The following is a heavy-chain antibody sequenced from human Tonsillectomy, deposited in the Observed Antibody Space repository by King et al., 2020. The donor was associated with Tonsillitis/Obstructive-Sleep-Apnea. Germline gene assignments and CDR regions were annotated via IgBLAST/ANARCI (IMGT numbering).Heavy chain of an antibody. Sequence: VQLVESGGGLVQPGGSLRLSCAASGFTFSSYEMNWVRQAPGKGLEWVSYISSGDSTIYYADSVSGRFTISRDNAKNSLYLQMNGLRAEDTVVYYCARVGDLVVLPTAPCFDYWGQGTLVTVSS. J-gene: IGHJ4*02. CDR1: GFTFSSYE. V-gene: IGHV3-48*03. CDR3: ARVGDLVVLPTAPCFDY. CDR2: ISSGDSTI. D-gene: IGHD2-2*01.